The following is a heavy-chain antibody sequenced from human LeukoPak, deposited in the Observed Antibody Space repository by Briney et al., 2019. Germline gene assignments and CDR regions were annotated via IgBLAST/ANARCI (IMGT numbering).Heavy chain of an antibody. Sequence: GESLEISCQGSGYSLSSNWIGWVRQMPGKGLEWMGIIYPGDSETRYSPSFQGQVTISADKSISTAYVQWTSLKASDTAVYYCARRGSRSSGVYYGLDVWGQGTTVTVSS. J-gene: IGHJ6*02. CDR2: IYPGDSET. CDR3: ARRGSRSSGVYYGLDV. D-gene: IGHD6-6*01. V-gene: IGHV5-51*01. CDR1: GYSLSSNW.